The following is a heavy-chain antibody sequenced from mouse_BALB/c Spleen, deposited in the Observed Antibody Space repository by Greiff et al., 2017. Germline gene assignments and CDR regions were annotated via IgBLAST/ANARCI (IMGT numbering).Heavy chain of an antibody. V-gene: IGHV5-17*02. CDR1: GFTFSSFG. CDR2: ISSGSSTI. D-gene: IGHD2-4*01. J-gene: IGHJ4*01. CDR3: ARRSTMITKGAMDY. Sequence: EVNVVESGGGLVQPGGSRKLSCAASGFTFSSFGMHWVRQAPEKGLEWVAYISSGSSTIYYADTVKGRFTISRDNPKNTLFLQMTSLRSEDTAMYYCARRSTMITKGAMDYWGQGTSVTVSS.